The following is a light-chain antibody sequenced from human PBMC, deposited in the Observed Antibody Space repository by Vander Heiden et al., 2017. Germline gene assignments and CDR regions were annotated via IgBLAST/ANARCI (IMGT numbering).Light chain of an antibody. Sequence: QSALTQPPSASGSPGQSVTTSCTGTSSDVGGYNYVAWYQQHPGKAPKLMIYEVTKRPSGVPDRFSGSKSGNTASLTVSGLQAEDEADYYCSSYAGSNMGVFGGGTKLTVL. V-gene: IGLV2-8*01. J-gene: IGLJ2*01. CDR1: SSDVGGYNY. CDR2: EVT. CDR3: SSYAGSNMGV.